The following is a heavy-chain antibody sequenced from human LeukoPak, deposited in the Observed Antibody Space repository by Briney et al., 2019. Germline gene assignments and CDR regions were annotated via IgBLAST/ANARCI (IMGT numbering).Heavy chain of an antibody. CDR3: VRLTGDRYYYYYMDV. D-gene: IGHD7-27*01. V-gene: IGHV4-38-2*02. Sequence: SETLSLTCIVSGYSISSGYSWGSIRQPPGKGLEWIASGYHGGSTYYNPTLESRVTISLDTSTSKNQFSLKLSSVTAADTAVYYCVRLTGDRYYYYYMDVWGKGTTVTVSS. CDR2: GYHGGST. J-gene: IGHJ6*03. CDR1: GYSISSGYS.